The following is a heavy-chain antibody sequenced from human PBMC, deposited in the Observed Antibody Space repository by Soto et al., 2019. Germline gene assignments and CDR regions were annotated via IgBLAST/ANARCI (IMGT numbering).Heavy chain of an antibody. D-gene: IGHD3-22*01. V-gene: IGHV4-31*03. J-gene: IGHJ4*02. CDR3: ARGNYDSSGYYFHFDY. CDR1: GGSISSGGYY. Sequence: SETLSLTCTVSGGSISSGGYYWSWIRQDPGKGLEWIGYIYYSGSTYYNPSLKSRVTISVDTANNQFSLTLSSVTAEDTAVYYCARGNYDSSGYYFHFDYWGQGTPVTVSS. CDR2: IYYSGST.